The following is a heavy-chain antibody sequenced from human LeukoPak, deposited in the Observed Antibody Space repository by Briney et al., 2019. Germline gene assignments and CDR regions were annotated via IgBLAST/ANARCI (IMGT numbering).Heavy chain of an antibody. Sequence: PGGSLRLSCAASGFTFSSYWMSWVRQAPGKGLEWVANIKQDGSEKYYVDSVKGRFTISRDNAKNSLYLQMNSLRAEDTAVYYCARVGEEQLVVGWFDPWGQGTLVTVSS. V-gene: IGHV3-7*01. D-gene: IGHD6-6*01. CDR1: GFTFSSYW. J-gene: IGHJ5*02. CDR3: ARVGEEQLVVGWFDP. CDR2: IKQDGSEK.